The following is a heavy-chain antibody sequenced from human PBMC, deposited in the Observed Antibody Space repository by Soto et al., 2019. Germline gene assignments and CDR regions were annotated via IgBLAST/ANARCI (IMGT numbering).Heavy chain of an antibody. J-gene: IGHJ4*02. V-gene: IGHV4-31*03. CDR1: GGSISSGGYY. D-gene: IGHD2-15*01. CDR2: IYYSGST. Sequence: QVQLQESGPGLVKPSQTLSLTCTVSGGSISSGGYYWSWIRQHPGKGLEWIGYIYYSGSTYYNPSLKSRVTISVDTSKIQFSLKLSSVTAADTAVYYCAREDRRGGSCCLNFDYWGQGTLVTVSS. CDR3: AREDRRGGSCCLNFDY.